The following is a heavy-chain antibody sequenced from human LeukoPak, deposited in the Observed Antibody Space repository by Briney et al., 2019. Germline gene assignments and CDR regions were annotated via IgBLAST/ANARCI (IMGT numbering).Heavy chain of an antibody. V-gene: IGHV1-2*02. J-gene: IGHJ3*02. Sequence: ASVKVSCKASGYTFTGYYMHWVRQAPGQGLEWMGWINPNSGGTNYAQKFQGRVTMTRDTSISTAYMELSRLRSDDTAVYYCARPRYRRADDAFDIWGQGTMVTVSS. D-gene: IGHD2-2*02. CDR3: ARPRYRRADDAFDI. CDR2: INPNSGGT. CDR1: GYTFTGYY.